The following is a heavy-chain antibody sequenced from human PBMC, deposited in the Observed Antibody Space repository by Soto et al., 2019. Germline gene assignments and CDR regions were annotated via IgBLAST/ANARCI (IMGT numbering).Heavy chain of an antibody. D-gene: IGHD3-16*01. J-gene: IGHJ6*02. CDR1: GFTFDDYA. CDR3: AKEKGFGGVRKGMDR. Sequence: EVQLVESGGGLVQPGRSLRLSCAASGFTFDDYAMHWVRQAPGKGLEWVSGISWNSGTIGYADSVKGRFTISRDNAKNSLDLQMNRLRAEDTALYYWAKEKGFGGVRKGMDRLGQGATVTVSS. V-gene: IGHV3-9*01. CDR2: ISWNSGTI.